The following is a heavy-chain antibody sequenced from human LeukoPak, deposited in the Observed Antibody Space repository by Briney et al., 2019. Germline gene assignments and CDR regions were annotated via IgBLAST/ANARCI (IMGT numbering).Heavy chain of an antibody. Sequence: PGGSLRLSCAASGFTFSDYYMSWIRQAPGKGLEWVSYISSSGSTIYYADSVKGRFTISRDNSKNTLYLQMNSLRAEDTAVYYCATQYCSSTSCYAFGYWGQGTLVTVSS. D-gene: IGHD2-2*01. CDR2: ISSSGSTI. CDR3: ATQYCSSTSCYAFGY. CDR1: GFTFSDYY. J-gene: IGHJ4*02. V-gene: IGHV3-11*01.